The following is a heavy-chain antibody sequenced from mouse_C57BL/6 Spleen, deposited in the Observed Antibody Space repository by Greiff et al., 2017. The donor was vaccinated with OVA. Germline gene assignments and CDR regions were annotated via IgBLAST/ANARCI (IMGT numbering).Heavy chain of an antibody. V-gene: IGHV1-64*01. D-gene: IGHD2-4*01. J-gene: IGHJ3*01. CDR3: ARQGYYDYDGFAY. Sequence: QVQLKQPGAELVKPGASVKLSCKASGYTFTSYWMHWVKQRPGQGLEWIGMIHPNSGSTNYNEKFKSKATLTVDKSSSTAYMQLSSLTSEDSAVYYCARQGYYDYDGFAYWGQGTLVTVSA. CDR1: GYTFTSYW. CDR2: IHPNSGST.